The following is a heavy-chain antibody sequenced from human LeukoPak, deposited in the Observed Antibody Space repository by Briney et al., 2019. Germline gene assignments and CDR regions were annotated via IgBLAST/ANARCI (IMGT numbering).Heavy chain of an antibody. Sequence: SETLSLTCTVSGASITSYYWSWIRQPPGKGLEWIGCIYYSGSTNYNPSLESRVTISVDTSKNQFSLKLSSVTAADTAVYYCARSTTTYCNGGLCPNFDYWGQGTLVTVSS. V-gene: IGHV4-59*01. CDR2: IYYSGST. J-gene: IGHJ4*02. CDR3: ARSTTTYCNGGLCPNFDY. CDR1: GASITSYY. D-gene: IGHD2-8*02.